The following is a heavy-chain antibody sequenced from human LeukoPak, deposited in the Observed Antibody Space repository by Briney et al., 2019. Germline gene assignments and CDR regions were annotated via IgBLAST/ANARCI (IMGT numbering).Heavy chain of an antibody. V-gene: IGHV3-23*01. CDR3: AKDQSSYGSGSHPKPDWFDP. CDR2: ISGSGGST. J-gene: IGHJ5*02. Sequence: PGGSLRLSCAASGFTFSSYAMSWVRQAPGKGLEWVSAISGSGGSTYYADSVKGRFTISRDNSKNTLYLQMNSLRAEDTAVYYCAKDQSSYGSGSHPKPDWFDPWGQGTLVTVSS. D-gene: IGHD3-10*01. CDR1: GFTFSSYA.